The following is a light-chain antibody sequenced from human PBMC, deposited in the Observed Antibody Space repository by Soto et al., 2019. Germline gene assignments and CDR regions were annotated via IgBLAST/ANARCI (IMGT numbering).Light chain of an antibody. V-gene: IGKV3-15*01. J-gene: IGKJ1*01. CDR3: QQYNNLPSLT. CDR1: QSVSSN. CDR2: GAS. Sequence: EIVMTQSPATLSVSPGERATLSCRASQSVSSNLAWYQQKPGQAPRLLIYGASTRATGIPARFSGSGSGTGFTLTISSLQSEEFGVYFWQQYNNLPSLTFGQGTKGEIK.